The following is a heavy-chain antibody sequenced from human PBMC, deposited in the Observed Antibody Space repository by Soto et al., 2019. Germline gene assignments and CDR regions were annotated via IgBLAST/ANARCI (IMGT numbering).Heavy chain of an antibody. D-gene: IGHD3-3*01. Sequence: ASVKVSCKASGYTFTSYGISWARQAPGQGLEWMGWISAYNGNTNYAQKLQGRVTMTTDTSTSTAYMELRSLRSDDTAVYYCARDMEPNYDFWSGYLVGRRGNDAFDIWGQGTMVTVSS. J-gene: IGHJ3*02. V-gene: IGHV1-18*01. CDR1: GYTFTSYG. CDR3: ARDMEPNYDFWSGYLVGRRGNDAFDI. CDR2: ISAYNGNT.